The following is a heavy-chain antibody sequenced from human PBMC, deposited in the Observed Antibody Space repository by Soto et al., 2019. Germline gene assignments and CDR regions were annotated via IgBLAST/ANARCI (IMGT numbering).Heavy chain of an antibody. D-gene: IGHD3-22*01. CDR2: ISPYDGYT. J-gene: IGHJ6*02. Sequence: ASLKVSCKASGYTCASYGINWVRQAPGQGLEWLGWISPYDGYTHYAQILQGRVSMTTDTSTKTAYMELRSLRSDDTAMYYCARGGYYDSSGARNYYFYVMNVWSQGTTVTGS. CDR1: GYTCASYG. V-gene: IGHV1-18*01. CDR3: ARGGYYDSSGARNYYFYVMNV.